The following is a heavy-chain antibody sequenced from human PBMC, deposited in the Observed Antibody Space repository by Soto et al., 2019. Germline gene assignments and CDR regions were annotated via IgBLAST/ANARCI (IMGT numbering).Heavy chain of an antibody. CDR2: ISYDGSNE. V-gene: IGHV3-30-3*01. CDR3: ARGPPRGYSYGTPSDY. Sequence: QVQLVESGGGVVQPGRSLRLSCAASGFTFSNYAMQWVRQAPGKGLEWVALISYDGSNEYYADSVKGRFTISRDNSKNTLYLQVNSLRNEDTAVYYCARGPPRGYSYGTPSDYWGQGTLVTVSS. J-gene: IGHJ4*02. D-gene: IGHD5-18*01. CDR1: GFTFSNYA.